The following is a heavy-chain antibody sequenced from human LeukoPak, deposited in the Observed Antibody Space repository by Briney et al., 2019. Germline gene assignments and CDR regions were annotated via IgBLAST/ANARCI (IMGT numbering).Heavy chain of an antibody. V-gene: IGHV1-18*04. CDR3: ARDRYCSGGSCPRAAGWFDP. CDR2: ISAYNGNT. Sequence: ASVKVSCKASGYTFTSYGISWVRQAPGQGLEWMGWISAYNGNTNYAQKLQGRVTTTTDTSTSTAYMELRSLRSDDTAVYYCARDRYCSGGSCPRAAGWFDPWGQGTLVTVSS. J-gene: IGHJ5*02. CDR1: GYTFTSYG. D-gene: IGHD2-15*01.